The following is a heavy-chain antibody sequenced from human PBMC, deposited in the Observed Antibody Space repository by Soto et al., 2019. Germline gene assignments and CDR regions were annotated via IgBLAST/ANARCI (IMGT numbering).Heavy chain of an antibody. CDR2: INHSGST. CDR1: GGSFSGYY. Sequence: QVQLQQWGAGLLKPSETLSLTCAVYGGSFSGYYWSWIRQPPGKGLEWIGEINHSGSTNYNPSLKSRVTISVDTSTNQFSLKLSSVTAADTAVYYCRVVPAARHYYYYGMDVWGQGTTVTVSS. CDR3: RVVPAARHYYYYGMDV. J-gene: IGHJ6*02. V-gene: IGHV4-34*01. D-gene: IGHD2-2*01.